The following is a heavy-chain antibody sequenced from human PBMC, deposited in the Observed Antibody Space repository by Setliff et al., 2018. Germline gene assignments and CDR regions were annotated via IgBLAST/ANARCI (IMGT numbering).Heavy chain of an antibody. J-gene: IGHJ4*02. Sequence: SETLSLTCTVSGGSISNYYWSWIRQHPGKGLEWIGYIYYSGSTNYNPSLKSRVTISVDTSKNQFSLKLSSVTAADTAVYYCARDLLGGFDCWGQGTLVT. D-gene: IGHD3-16*01. CDR1: GGSISNYY. CDR2: IYYSGST. CDR3: ARDLLGGFDC. V-gene: IGHV4-59*01.